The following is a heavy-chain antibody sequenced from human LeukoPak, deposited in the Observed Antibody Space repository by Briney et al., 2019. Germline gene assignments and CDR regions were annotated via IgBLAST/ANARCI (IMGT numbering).Heavy chain of an antibody. CDR1: GYTFTSYG. CDR3: ARYYDSSGYPGYWYFDL. D-gene: IGHD3-22*01. Sequence: GASVKVSCKASGYTFTSYGISWVRRAPGQGLEWMGWISAYNGNTNYAQKLQGRVTMTTDTSTSTAYMELRSLRSDDTAVYYCARYYDSSGYPGYWYFDLWGRGTLVTVSS. V-gene: IGHV1-18*01. CDR2: ISAYNGNT. J-gene: IGHJ2*01.